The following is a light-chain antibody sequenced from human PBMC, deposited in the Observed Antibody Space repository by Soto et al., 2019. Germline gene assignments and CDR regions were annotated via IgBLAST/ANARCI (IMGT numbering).Light chain of an antibody. CDR1: SGHSTYA. V-gene: IGLV4-69*01. CDR3: QTWFTGPPWV. CDR2: VNSDGSH. J-gene: IGLJ3*02. Sequence: QPVLTQSLSASPSRVASDKLNCTLTSGHSTYAIAWHQQQPEKGPRYLMKVNSDGSHSKGDGIPDRFSGSSPGAERYLTISSLQSEDEADYYFQTWFTGPPWVFVGGSTRTVL.